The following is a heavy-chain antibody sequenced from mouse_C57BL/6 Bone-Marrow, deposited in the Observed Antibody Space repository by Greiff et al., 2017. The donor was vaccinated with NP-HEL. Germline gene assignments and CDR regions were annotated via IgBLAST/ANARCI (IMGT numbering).Heavy chain of an antibody. CDR2: IYPRDGST. V-gene: IGHV1-85*01. Sequence: VHLVESGPELVKPGASVKLSCKASGYTFTSYDINWVKQRPGKGLEWIGWIYPRDGSTKYNEKFKGKATLTVDTSSSTAYMELHSLTSEDSAVYFCATGEFYYYGSSWYFDGWGTGTTVTGSS. D-gene: IGHD1-1*01. CDR1: GYTFTSYD. J-gene: IGHJ1*03. CDR3: ATGEFYYYGSSWYFDG.